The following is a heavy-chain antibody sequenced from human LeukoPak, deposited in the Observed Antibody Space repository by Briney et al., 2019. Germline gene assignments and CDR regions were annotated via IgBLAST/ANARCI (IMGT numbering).Heavy chain of an antibody. CDR3: ARGAVDPYYYMDV. Sequence: GGSLRLSCAASGFTFSIYSMNWVRKAPGKGLEWVSSISGSSSYIYYADSVKGRFTISRDNAKNSLYLQMNSLRAEDTAVYYCARGAVDPYYYMDVWGKGTTVTVSS. V-gene: IGHV3-21*01. CDR2: ISGSSSYI. J-gene: IGHJ6*03. CDR1: GFTFSIYS. D-gene: IGHD5-12*01.